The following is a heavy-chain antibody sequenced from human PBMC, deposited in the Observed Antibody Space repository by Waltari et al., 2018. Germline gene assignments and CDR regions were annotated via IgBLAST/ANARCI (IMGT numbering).Heavy chain of an antibody. Sequence: QVQLVQSGAEVKKPGASVKVSCKASGYTFTGYYIYWVRQAPGQGLEWMGRINPNSGGTNYAQKFQGRITLTRDTSISTAYMELSSLTSDDTARYYCARVNGGGYFFGGTYYDESNWFDPWGQGTLVTVSS. CDR3: ARVNGGGYFFGGTYYDESNWFDP. CDR1: GYTFTGYY. V-gene: IGHV1-2*06. D-gene: IGHD2-15*01. J-gene: IGHJ5*02. CDR2: INPNSGGT.